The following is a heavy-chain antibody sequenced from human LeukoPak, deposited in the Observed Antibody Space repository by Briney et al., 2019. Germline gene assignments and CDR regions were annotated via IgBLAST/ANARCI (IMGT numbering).Heavy chain of an antibody. D-gene: IGHD1-26*01. CDR1: GGSINTSHYF. J-gene: IGHJ4*02. CDR3: ARHVGSENYPRYFDY. V-gene: IGHV4-39*01. CDR2: MYYSGST. Sequence: SETLSLTCTVSGGSINTSHYFWGWIRQPPGKGLEWIGSMYYSGSTFYNPSHKSRVTLSVDTSNNQFSLKLSSVTAADTGVYYCARHVGSENYPRYFDYWGQGPLVTVSS.